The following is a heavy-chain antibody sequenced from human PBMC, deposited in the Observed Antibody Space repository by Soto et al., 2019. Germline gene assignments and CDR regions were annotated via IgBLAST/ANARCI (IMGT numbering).Heavy chain of an antibody. V-gene: IGHV4-30-4*01. CDR2: TSFSGYT. J-gene: IGHJ4*02. Sequence: QVQLQESGPGLVKPSQTLSLTCTVSGDSVSGGDSYWSWIRQPPGKGLEWIGYTSFSGYTSYTPSLKSRVTISVDMSKSQFSLRLTSVTAADTAIYYCVRGGNPYHYDTSGPGTFDKWGQGTLVSVSS. CDR1: GDSVSGGDSY. D-gene: IGHD3-22*01. CDR3: VRGGNPYHYDTSGPGTFDK.